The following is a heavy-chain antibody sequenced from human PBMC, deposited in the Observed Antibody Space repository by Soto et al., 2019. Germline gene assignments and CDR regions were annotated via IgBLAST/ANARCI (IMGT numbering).Heavy chain of an antibody. V-gene: IGHV3-23*01. Sequence: GGSLRLSCVASGFTFSNYAMSWVRQAPGKGLEWVAAFSGSNGRTYYADSVKGRFIITGDNSKSTLYLQVNSLRAEDTAVYYCVKTWGYSNYAMDVWGQGTTVTVSS. CDR1: GFTFSNYA. CDR2: FSGSNGRT. CDR3: VKTWGYSNYAMDV. D-gene: IGHD4-4*01. J-gene: IGHJ6*02.